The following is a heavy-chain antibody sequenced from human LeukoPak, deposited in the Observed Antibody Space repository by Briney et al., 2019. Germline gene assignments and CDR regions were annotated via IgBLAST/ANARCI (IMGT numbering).Heavy chain of an antibody. CDR3: ATEHYYDSSGYLDY. D-gene: IGHD3-22*01. V-gene: IGHV1-2*02. CDR2: INPNSGGT. CDR1: GYTSTGYY. J-gene: IGHJ4*02. Sequence: ASVRVSCKASGYTSTGYYMHWVRQAPGQGLEWMGWINPNSGGTNYAQKFQGRVTMTRDTSISTAYMELSRLRSDDTAVYYCATEHYYDSSGYLDYWGQGTLVTVSS.